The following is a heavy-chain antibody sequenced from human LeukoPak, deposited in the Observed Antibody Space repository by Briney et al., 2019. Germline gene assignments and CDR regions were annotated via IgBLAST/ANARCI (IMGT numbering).Heavy chain of an antibody. D-gene: IGHD4-17*01. V-gene: IGHV1-46*01. J-gene: IGHJ1*01. Sequence: GASVKVSCKASGYTFTSYYMHWARQAPGQGLEWMGIINPSGGSTSYAQKFQGRVTMTRDMSTSTVYMELSSLRSEDTAVYYCATSTYGDYVGYIHQWGQGTLVTVSS. CDR1: GYTFTSYY. CDR3: ATSTYGDYVGYIHQ. CDR2: INPSGGST.